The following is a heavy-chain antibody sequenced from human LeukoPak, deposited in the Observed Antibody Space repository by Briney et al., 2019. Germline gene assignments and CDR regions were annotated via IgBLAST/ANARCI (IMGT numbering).Heavy chain of an antibody. D-gene: IGHD3-9*01. V-gene: IGHV3-20*04. Sequence: GGSLRLSCAASGFTFDDYGMSWVRQAPGKGLEWVSGINWNGGSTGYADSVKGRFTISRDNAKNSLYLQMNSLRAEDTALYYCARESYDILTGYYNVDYWGQGTPVTVSS. CDR1: GFTFDDYG. CDR3: ARESYDILTGYYNVDY. CDR2: INWNGGST. J-gene: IGHJ4*02.